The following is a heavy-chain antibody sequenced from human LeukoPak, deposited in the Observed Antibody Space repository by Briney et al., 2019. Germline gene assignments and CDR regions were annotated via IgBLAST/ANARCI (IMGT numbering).Heavy chain of an antibody. V-gene: IGHV4-61*01. J-gene: IGHJ5*02. Sequence: TPSETLSLTCTVSGGSVSSGSYYWSWIRQPPGKGLEWIGYIYYSGSTNYNPSLKSRVTISVDTSKNQFSLKLSSVTAADTAVYYCARYGTVFNWFDPWGQGTLVTVSS. CDR3: ARYGTVFNWFDP. CDR2: IYYSGST. D-gene: IGHD4-17*01. CDR1: GGSVSSGSYY.